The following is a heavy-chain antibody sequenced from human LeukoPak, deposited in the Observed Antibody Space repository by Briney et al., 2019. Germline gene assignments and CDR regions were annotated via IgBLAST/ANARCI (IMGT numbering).Heavy chain of an antibody. CDR1: GFTFDDYA. J-gene: IGHJ4*02. CDR3: AREPPRYDSSGSNEPGGYFDY. D-gene: IGHD3-22*01. Sequence: GGSLRLSCAASGFTFDDYAMHWVRQAPGKGLEWVSLIYSGGSTYYADSVKGRFTISRDNSKNTLYLQMNSLRAEDTAVYYYAREPPRYDSSGSNEPGGYFDYWGQGTLVTVSS. V-gene: IGHV3-53*01. CDR2: IYSGGST.